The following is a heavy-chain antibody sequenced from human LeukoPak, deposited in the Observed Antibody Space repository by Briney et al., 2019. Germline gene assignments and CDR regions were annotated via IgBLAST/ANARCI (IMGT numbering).Heavy chain of an antibody. CDR2: IKQDGSVK. V-gene: IGHV3-7*03. Sequence: GGSLRLSCAASGFTFSTYWMSWVRQAPGKGLEWVANIKQDGSVKNYVDSVKGRFTISRDNAKNSLYLQMNSLRADDTAMYYCVRGGYGPDYWGKGTLVTVSS. J-gene: IGHJ4*02. D-gene: IGHD5-12*01. CDR3: VRGGYGPDY. CDR1: GFTFSTYW.